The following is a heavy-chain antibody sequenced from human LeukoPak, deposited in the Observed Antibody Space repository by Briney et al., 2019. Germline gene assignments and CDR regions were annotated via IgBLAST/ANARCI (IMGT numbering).Heavy chain of an antibody. Sequence: SETLSLTCTVSGGSISSYYWSWIRQPPGKGLEWIGYIYYSGSTNYNPALKSRVTISVDTSKNQFSLKLSSVTAADTAVYYCARARYYDYIWGSYREYYFDYWGQGTLVTVSS. V-gene: IGHV4-59*01. D-gene: IGHD3-16*02. CDR3: ARARYYDYIWGSYREYYFDY. J-gene: IGHJ4*02. CDR2: IYYSGST. CDR1: GGSISSYY.